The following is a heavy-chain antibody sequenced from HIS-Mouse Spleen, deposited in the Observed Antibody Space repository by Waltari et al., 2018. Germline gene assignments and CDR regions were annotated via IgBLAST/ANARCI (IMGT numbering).Heavy chain of an antibody. Sequence: QLQLQESGPGLVKPSEPLSLTCTVPGGSISSSSYYWGGIRQPPGKGLEWIGSIYYSGSTYYNPSLKSRVTISVDTSKNQFSLKLSSVTAADTAVYYCARKRTASGWFDPWGQGTLVTVSS. V-gene: IGHV4-39*01. D-gene: IGHD2-21*02. J-gene: IGHJ5*02. CDR2: IYYSGST. CDR1: GGSISSSSYY. CDR3: ARKRTASGWFDP.